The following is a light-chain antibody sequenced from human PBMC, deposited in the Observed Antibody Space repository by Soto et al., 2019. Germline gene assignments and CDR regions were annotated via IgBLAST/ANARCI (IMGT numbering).Light chain of an antibody. V-gene: IGKV1-5*01. CDR2: AAS. J-gene: IGKJ1*01. CDR1: QSINIW. Sequence: DNQMTQSPSTLSASVGDRVTITCRASQSINIWLAWYQQKPGKAPKLLIYAASTLQSGVPSRFSGSGSGTEFTLTISSLQPEDFATYHCQQYNSYSVPSFGQGTKVDIK. CDR3: QQYNSYSVPS.